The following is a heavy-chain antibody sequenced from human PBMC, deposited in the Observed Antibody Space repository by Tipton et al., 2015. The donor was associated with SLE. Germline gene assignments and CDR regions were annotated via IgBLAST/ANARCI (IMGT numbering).Heavy chain of an antibody. CDR2: VNPKTGTT. J-gene: IGHJ3*02. V-gene: IGHV1-2*02. CDR3: ARAPYYLDSSGYYRTTLDAFDI. D-gene: IGHD3-22*01. Sequence: QVQLVQSGTEVKRPGASVKVSCKASGYPFTGYYIHWVRQAPGHGLEWMGWVNPKTGTTESSQRFRGRVIMTRDTSSNTVYMELTRLRSGDTALYYCARAPYYLDSSGYYRTTLDAFDIWGLGTMVTVSS. CDR1: GYPFTGYY.